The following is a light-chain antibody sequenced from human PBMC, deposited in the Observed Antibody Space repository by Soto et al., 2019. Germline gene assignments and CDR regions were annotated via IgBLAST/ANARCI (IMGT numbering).Light chain of an antibody. V-gene: IGKV3-15*01. CDR1: QSVSGN. J-gene: IGKJ4*01. CDR3: QQYNNWPPLT. Sequence: EIVMTQSPATLSVSPGERATLSCRASQSVSGNLAWYQQKPGQAPRLLIYGASTRATGSPARFSGSVSGTEFTLTIRSMQSEDFAVYYCQQYNNWPPLTFGGGTKLEIK. CDR2: GAS.